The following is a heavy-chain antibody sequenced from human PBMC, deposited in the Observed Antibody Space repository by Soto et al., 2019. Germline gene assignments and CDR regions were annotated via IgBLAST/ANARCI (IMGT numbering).Heavy chain of an antibody. V-gene: IGHV3-21*06. CDR2: ITGNSEYK. Sequence: EVQLVESGGGLVKPGGSLRLSCVVSGVSFSDYSMNWVRQAPGKGLEWVSLITGNSEYKYYAGSVKGRFTVSRDNAKNSLYLQMNSLTVEDTAVYYCARSVELLQTFDSWGQGTLVTVSS. J-gene: IGHJ4*02. D-gene: IGHD1-26*01. CDR1: GVSFSDYS. CDR3: ARSVELLQTFDS.